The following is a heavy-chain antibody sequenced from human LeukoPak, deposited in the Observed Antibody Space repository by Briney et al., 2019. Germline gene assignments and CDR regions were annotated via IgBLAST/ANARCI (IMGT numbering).Heavy chain of an antibody. CDR1: GFTVSINY. V-gene: IGHV3-53*01. D-gene: IGHD1-1*01. CDR3: AKVSPTGRAFDC. CDR2: IYTTAKT. Sequence: RGGSQTLFCAASGFTVSINYMSWVRQAPGEGLEWVSVIYTTAKTFYADSVKGRFSISRDNSKNTVYLQMNSLRAEDTAVYYCAKVSPTGRAFDCWGQRALVTVSS. J-gene: IGHJ4*02.